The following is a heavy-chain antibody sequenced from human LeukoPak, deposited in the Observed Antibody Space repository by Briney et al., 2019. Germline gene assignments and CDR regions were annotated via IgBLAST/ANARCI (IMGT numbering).Heavy chain of an antibody. CDR1: GGSISSGDYY. CDR3: ASSTPSRAFDI. D-gene: IGHD2-2*01. V-gene: IGHV4-30-4*08. J-gene: IGHJ3*02. CDR2: IYYSGST. Sequence: SETLSLTCTVSGGSISSGDYYWSWIRQPPGKGLEWIGYIYYSGSTYYNPSLKSRVTISVDTSKNQFSLKLSSVTAAVTAVYYCASSTPSRAFDIWGQGTMVTVSS.